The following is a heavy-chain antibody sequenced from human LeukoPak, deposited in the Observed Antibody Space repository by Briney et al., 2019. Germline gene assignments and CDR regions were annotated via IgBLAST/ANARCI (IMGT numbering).Heavy chain of an antibody. J-gene: IGHJ4*02. D-gene: IGHD3-22*01. CDR2: INHSGST. V-gene: IGHV4-34*01. CDR1: GGSFSGYY. CDR3: ARGGSGYYPISAEFDY. Sequence: SETLSLTCAVYGGSFSGYYWSWIRQPPGKGLEWIGEINHSGSTNYNPSLKSRVTISVDTSKNQFSLKLSSVTAADTAVYYCARGGSGYYPISAEFDYWGQGTLVTVSS.